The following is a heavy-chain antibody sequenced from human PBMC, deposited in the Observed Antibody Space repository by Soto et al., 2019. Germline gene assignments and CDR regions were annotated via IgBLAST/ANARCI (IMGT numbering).Heavy chain of an antibody. CDR3: ARGIFYAFDI. CDR2: IYYSGST. J-gene: IGHJ3*02. CDR1: GGSISSYY. D-gene: IGHD3-9*01. V-gene: IGHV4-59*12. Sequence: PSETLSLTCTVSGGSISSYYWSWIRQPPGKGLEWIGYIYYSGSTNYNPSLNSRVTISLDRSKNQFSLKLSSVAAADTAVYYCARGIFYAFDIWGQGTMVTVSS.